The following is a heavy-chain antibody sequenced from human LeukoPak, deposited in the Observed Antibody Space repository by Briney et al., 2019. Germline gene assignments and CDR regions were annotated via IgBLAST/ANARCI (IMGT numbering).Heavy chain of an antibody. CDR1: GFTFSDYY. Sequence: GGSLRLSCAASGFTFSDYYMNWIRQAPGKGLEWVSSISSSGSIIYYADSVKGRFTISRDNAKNSLYLHVTSLRTEDTAVYYCAKDALEMATAWYFDLWGRGTLVTVSS. V-gene: IGHV3-11*01. D-gene: IGHD5-24*01. CDR3: AKDALEMATAWYFDL. J-gene: IGHJ2*01. CDR2: ISSSGSII.